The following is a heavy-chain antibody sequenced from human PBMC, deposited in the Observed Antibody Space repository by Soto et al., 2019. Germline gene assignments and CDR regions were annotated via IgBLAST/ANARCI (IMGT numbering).Heavy chain of an antibody. D-gene: IGHD4-17*01. J-gene: IGHJ4*02. CDR1: GGSISSYY. CDR2: IYYSGST. CDR3: ARTYGDYVFDY. Sequence: QVQLQESGPGLVKPSETLSLTCTVSGGSISSYYWSWIRQPPGKGLEWIGSIYYSGSTNYSPSLKSRVTISVDTSKNQFSLKLSSVTAADTAVYYCARTYGDYVFDYWGQRTLVTVSS. V-gene: IGHV4-59*01.